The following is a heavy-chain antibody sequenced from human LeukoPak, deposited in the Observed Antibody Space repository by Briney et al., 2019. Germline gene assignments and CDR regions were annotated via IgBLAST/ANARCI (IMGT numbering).Heavy chain of an antibody. Sequence: GESLKISCKVSGYSFTTYWIGWVRQMPGKGLEWMGIIYPGDSDTKYSPSFQGQVTISADKPISTAYLQWSSLKASDTAMYYCVRRRRYCSSTSCYAFDIWGQGTMVTVSS. CDR3: VRRRRYCSSTSCYAFDI. V-gene: IGHV5-51*01. D-gene: IGHD2-2*01. J-gene: IGHJ3*02. CDR1: GYSFTTYW. CDR2: IYPGDSDT.